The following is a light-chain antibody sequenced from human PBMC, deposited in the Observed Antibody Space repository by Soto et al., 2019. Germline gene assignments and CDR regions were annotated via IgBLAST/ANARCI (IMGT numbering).Light chain of an antibody. V-gene: IGKV1D-12*01. CDR1: QGVSTW. J-gene: IGKJ2*01. CDR2: AAS. CDR3: QQANSFPVT. Sequence: DIQMTQSPASVSASVGDRVTITCRASQGVSTWVAWFQQKPGQAPKLLIYAASVLHSGVPSRFSGSGSGTEFTLTITSLQPEDSATYYCQQANSFPVTFGQGTKLEI.